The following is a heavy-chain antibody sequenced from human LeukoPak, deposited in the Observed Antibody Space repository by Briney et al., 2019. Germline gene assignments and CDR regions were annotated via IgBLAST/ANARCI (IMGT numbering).Heavy chain of an antibody. J-gene: IGHJ4*02. CDR1: GFTVSSNY. D-gene: IGHD6-19*01. CDR2: ISSSSSYI. V-gene: IGHV3-21*04. Sequence: GGSLRLSCAASGFTVSSNYMSWVRQAPGKGLEWVSSISSSSSYIYYADSVKGRFTISRDNSKNTLYLQMNSLRAEDTAVYYCARGIAVAGVFDYWGQGTLVTVSS. CDR3: ARGIAVAGVFDY.